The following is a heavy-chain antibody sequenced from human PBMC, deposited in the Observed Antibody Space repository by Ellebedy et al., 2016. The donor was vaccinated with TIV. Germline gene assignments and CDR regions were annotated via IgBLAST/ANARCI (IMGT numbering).Heavy chain of an antibody. CDR1: GFTFSSYA. CDR2: ISGSGGST. J-gene: IGHJ3*02. Sequence: PGGSLRFSCAASGFTFSSYAMSWVRQAPGKGLEWVSAISGSGGSTYYADSVKGRFTISRDNSKNTLYLQMNSLRAEDTAVYYCAKDGRGTDAFDIWGQGTMVTVSS. V-gene: IGHV3-23*01. CDR3: AKDGRGTDAFDI. D-gene: IGHD3-10*01.